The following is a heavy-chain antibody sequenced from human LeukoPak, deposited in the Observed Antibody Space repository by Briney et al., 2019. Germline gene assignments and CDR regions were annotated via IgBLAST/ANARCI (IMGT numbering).Heavy chain of an antibody. J-gene: IGHJ4*02. Sequence: WXWXXXXPGKGLEWIGYIYYSGSTNYNPSLKSRVTISVDTSKNQFSLKLSSVTAADTAVYYCARAVRGSSGYYFDYWGQGTLVTVSS. V-gene: IGHV4-59*01. CDR2: IYYSGST. D-gene: IGHD3-22*01. CDR3: ARAVRGSSGYYFDY.